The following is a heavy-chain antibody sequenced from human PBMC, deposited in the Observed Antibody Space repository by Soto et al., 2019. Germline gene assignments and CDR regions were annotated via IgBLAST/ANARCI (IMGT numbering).Heavy chain of an antibody. V-gene: IGHV3-48*03. CDR1: GFRFSDYD. D-gene: IGHD2-15*01. J-gene: IGHJ4*02. CDR2: IGPEGETK. CDR3: ARGEYCSGGICYSGDY. Sequence: EVQLVASGGGLVQHGGSLRLSCVTSGFRFSDYDMSWVRQAPGKGLEWVASIGPEGETKDYADAVKGRFTIYRDNAKKSLHLEMNSLGVEETAVYYCARGEYCSGGICYSGDYWGQGTLVTVSS.